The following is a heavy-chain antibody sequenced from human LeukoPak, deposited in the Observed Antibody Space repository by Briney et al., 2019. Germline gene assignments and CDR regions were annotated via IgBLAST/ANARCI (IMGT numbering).Heavy chain of an antibody. V-gene: IGHV1-18*01. J-gene: IGHJ3*02. CDR1: GYTFTSYG. CDR3: ARVQIVVVPAAILAVAAGAFDI. Sequence: ASVKVSCKASGYTFTSYGISWVRQAPGQGLEWMGWISAYNGNTNYAQKLQGRVTITADESTSTAYMELSSLRSEDTAVYYCARVQIVVVPAAILAVAAGAFDIWGQGTMVTVSS. CDR2: ISAYNGNT. D-gene: IGHD2-2*01.